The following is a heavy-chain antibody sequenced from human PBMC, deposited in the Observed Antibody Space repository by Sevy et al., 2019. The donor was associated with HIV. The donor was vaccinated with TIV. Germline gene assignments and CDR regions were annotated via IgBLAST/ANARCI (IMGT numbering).Heavy chain of an antibody. CDR3: AKGDYYDSSGYYYVWYFDL. D-gene: IGHD3-22*01. CDR2: ISYDGSNK. J-gene: IGHJ2*01. Sequence: GGSLRLSCAASGFTFSSYGMHWVRQAPGKGLEWVAVISYDGSNKYYADSVKGRFTISRDNSKNTLYLQMNSLRAEDTAVYYCAKGDYYDSSGYYYVWYFDLWGRSTLVTVSS. CDR1: GFTFSSYG. V-gene: IGHV3-30*18.